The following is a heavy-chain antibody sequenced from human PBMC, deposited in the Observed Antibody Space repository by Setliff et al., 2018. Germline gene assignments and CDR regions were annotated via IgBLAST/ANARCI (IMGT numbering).Heavy chain of an antibody. J-gene: IGHJ4*02. CDR2: ISAYNGNT. CDR3: ARDKPDFVVVEAAARLDY. CDR1: GYTFSRYG. D-gene: IGHD2-15*01. Sequence: ASVKVSCKASGYTFSRYGISWVRQAPGQGLEWMGWISAYNGNTNYAQKLQGRVTMTTDTSTSTAYMELRNLRSDDTAVYYCARDKPDFVVVEAAARLDYWGQGSLVTVSS. V-gene: IGHV1-18*01.